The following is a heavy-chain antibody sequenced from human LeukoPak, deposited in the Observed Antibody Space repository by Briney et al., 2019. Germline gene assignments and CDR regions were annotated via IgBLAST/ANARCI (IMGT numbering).Heavy chain of an antibody. CDR3: ARDLSDNYTIDY. CDR1: GFTFSSYG. D-gene: IGHD4-11*01. Sequence: GGSLRLSCAASGFTFSSYGMHWVRQAPGKGLEWVAFVRYDGTNKYYADSVKGRFTISRDISKNTLYLQMNSLRAEDTALYYCARDLSDNYTIDYWGQGTLVTVSS. J-gene: IGHJ4*02. CDR2: VRYDGTNK. V-gene: IGHV3-30*02.